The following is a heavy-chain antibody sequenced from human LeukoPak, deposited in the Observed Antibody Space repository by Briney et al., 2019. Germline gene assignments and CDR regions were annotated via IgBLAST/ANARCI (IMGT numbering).Heavy chain of an antibody. CDR1: GFPFSSYA. V-gene: IGHV3-23*01. D-gene: IGHD4-17*01. CDR2: ISDSFRIT. J-gene: IGHJ4*02. CDR3: AKRHGDYFDY. Sequence: GGSLRLSCAASGFPFSSYAMSWVRQPPGKGLECTSTISDSFRITDDEDSVKGRFTISRGNSKNTLYLQMNTLRAEDTAVYYCAKRHGDYFDYWGQGTVVTVSS.